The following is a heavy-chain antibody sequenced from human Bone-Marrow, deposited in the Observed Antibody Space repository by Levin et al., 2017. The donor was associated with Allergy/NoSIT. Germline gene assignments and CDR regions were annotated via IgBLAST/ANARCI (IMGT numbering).Heavy chain of an antibody. CDR3: TRDLRSEFDP. Sequence: GGSLRLSCTGSGFTFGDSAVSWVRQAPGKGLEWVGFIRSKNYGGTTEYAASVKGRFSISRDDSKSIAYLQMNSLKTEDTGFYYCTRDLRSEFDPWGQGTLVTVSS. D-gene: IGHD3-3*01. V-gene: IGHV3-49*04. CDR2: IRSKNYGGTT. J-gene: IGHJ5*02. CDR1: GFTFGDSA.